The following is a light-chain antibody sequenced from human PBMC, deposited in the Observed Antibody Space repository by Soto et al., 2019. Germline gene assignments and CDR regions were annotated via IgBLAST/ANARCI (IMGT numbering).Light chain of an antibody. CDR3: QQYGSSPYT. Sequence: EIVLTQSPGTLSLSPGERATLSCRASQSVSSSYLAWYQQKPGQAPRLLIYGASSRATGIPDRFRGSGSGPDFTLTISRLEPEEFAVYYCQQYGSSPYTFGQGTKLEIK. V-gene: IGKV3-20*01. CDR1: QSVSSSY. J-gene: IGKJ2*01. CDR2: GAS.